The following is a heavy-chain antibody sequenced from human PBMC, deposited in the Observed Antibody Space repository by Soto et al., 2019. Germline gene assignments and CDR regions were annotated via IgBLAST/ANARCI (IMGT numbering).Heavy chain of an antibody. J-gene: IGHJ4*02. D-gene: IGHD2-15*01. V-gene: IGHV4-30-2*01. CDR3: ARAAPRYCSGGSCYSGRDY. CDR2: IYHSGST. Sequence: PSQMLSLTCAVAGGSISSGGYSWSWIRQPPGKGLEWIGYIYHSGSTYYNPSLKSRVTISVDRSKNRFSLKLSSVTAADTAVYYCARAAPRYCSGGSCYSGRDYWRQGILVTVSS. CDR1: GGSISSGGYS.